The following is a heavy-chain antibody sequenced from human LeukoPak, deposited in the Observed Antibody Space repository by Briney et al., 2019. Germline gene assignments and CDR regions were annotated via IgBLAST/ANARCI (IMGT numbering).Heavy chain of an antibody. J-gene: IGHJ5*02. CDR2: ISGYNGNT. V-gene: IGHV1-18*01. CDR3: ARDPKKWLFLGYNWFDP. CDR1: GYNFSTYG. D-gene: IGHD6-19*01. Sequence: ASVKVSCKASGYNFSTYGISWVRQAPGQALEWMGWISGYNGNTKYAQKFQGRLSMTTDKYTTTVYMELTSLRSDDTAMYYCARDPKKWLFLGYNWFDPWGQGTLVTVSS.